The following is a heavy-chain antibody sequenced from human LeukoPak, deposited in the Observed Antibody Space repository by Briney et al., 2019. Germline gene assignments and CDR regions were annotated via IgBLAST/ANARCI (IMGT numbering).Heavy chain of an antibody. CDR1: GGSISSGDYY. CDR2: INYSGST. V-gene: IGHV4-30-4*01. Sequence: PSQTLSLTCTVSGGSISSGDYYCSWIRQPPGKGLEWIGNINYSGSTYYNPSLRSRVSISVDTSKNQFSLKVTSVTAADTAVYYCARSWGVEGMDVWGQGTTVTVSS. J-gene: IGHJ6*02. D-gene: IGHD3-16*01. CDR3: ARSWGVEGMDV.